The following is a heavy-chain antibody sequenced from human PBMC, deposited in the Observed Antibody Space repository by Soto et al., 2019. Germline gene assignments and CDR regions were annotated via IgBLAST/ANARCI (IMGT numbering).Heavy chain of an antibody. Sequence: SETLSLTCAVYGGSFSGYYWSWIRQPPGKGLEWIGEINHSGSTNYNPSLKSRVTISVDTSKNQFSLKLSSVTAADTAVYYCARGPPNIVVVVAATVLDYWGQGTLVTVSS. D-gene: IGHD2-15*01. CDR1: GGSFSGYY. CDR3: ARGPPNIVVVVAATVLDY. CDR2: INHSGST. V-gene: IGHV4-34*01. J-gene: IGHJ4*02.